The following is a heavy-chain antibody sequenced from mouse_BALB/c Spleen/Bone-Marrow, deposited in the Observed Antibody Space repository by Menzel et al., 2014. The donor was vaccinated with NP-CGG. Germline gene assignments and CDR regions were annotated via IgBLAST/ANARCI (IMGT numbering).Heavy chain of an antibody. Sequence: EVMLVESGGNLVKPGGSLKLSCAASGFTFSSYAMSWVRQTPEKRLEWVATIRSGGSYTYYPDSVKGRFTISRDNAKSTLYLQMRSLRSEDTAMYYCARRGDGYYDYWGQGTTLTVSS. J-gene: IGHJ2*01. V-gene: IGHV5-9-1*01. CDR2: IRSGGSYT. D-gene: IGHD2-3*01. CDR1: GFTFSSYA. CDR3: ARRGDGYYDY.